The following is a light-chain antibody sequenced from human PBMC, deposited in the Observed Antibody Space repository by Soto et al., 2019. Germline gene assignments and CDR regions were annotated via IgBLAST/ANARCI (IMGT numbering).Light chain of an antibody. CDR2: TLY. V-gene: IGKV2-40*01. CDR3: MQRWQFPSLS. J-gene: IGKJ4*01. Sequence: DIVLTQTPLSLDVTPGEPASISCSSSQSLLDSDDGNTYLDWYLQKPGQSPLLLIYTLYYRDSGVPERFSGSGTGTHFTLTIRPVEADDVGVYYGMQRWQFPSLSLGGGTRVEIK. CDR1: QSLLDSDDGNTY.